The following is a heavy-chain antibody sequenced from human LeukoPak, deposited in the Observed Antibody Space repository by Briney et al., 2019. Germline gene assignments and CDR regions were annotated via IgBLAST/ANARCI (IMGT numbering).Heavy chain of an antibody. D-gene: IGHD5-18*01. CDR2: INPNSGGT. Sequence: ASVKVSCKASGYTFTGYYMHWVRQAPGQGLEWMGRINPNSGGTNYAQKFQGRVTMTRDTSISTAYMELSRLRSDDTAVYYCATYTATVTGYAFDIWGQGTMVTVSS. CDR3: ATYTATVTGYAFDI. CDR1: GYTFTGYY. J-gene: IGHJ3*02. V-gene: IGHV1-2*06.